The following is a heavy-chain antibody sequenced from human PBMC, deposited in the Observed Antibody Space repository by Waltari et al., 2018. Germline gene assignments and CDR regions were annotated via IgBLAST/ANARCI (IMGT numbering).Heavy chain of an antibody. CDR1: GGTFSSDA. CDR3: ARDVTTVTTGAYFDY. J-gene: IGHJ4*01. Sequence: QVQLVQSGAEVKKPGSSVKVSCKASGGTFSSDALSWVGQAPGQGLEWRGGINPLFGAPNYAQKFQGRVTITADESTSTAYMDVSSLTSEDTAVYYCARDVTTVTTGAYFDYWGQGTLVIVSS. V-gene: IGHV1-69*01. D-gene: IGHD4-17*01. CDR2: INPLFGAP.